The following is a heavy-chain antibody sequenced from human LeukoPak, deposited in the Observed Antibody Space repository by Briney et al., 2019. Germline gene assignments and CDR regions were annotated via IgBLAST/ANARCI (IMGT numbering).Heavy chain of an antibody. CDR1: GFTFRSYW. D-gene: IGHD6-6*01. V-gene: IGHV3-7*03. CDR2: IKEDGSEK. Sequence: GGSLRLSCAASGFTFRSYWMSWVRQAPGKGLEWVANIKEDGSEKYYVDSVKGRFTISRDNAKNSLYMQVNSLRAEDTAVYYCARFSLAARPYWGQGTLVTVSS. J-gene: IGHJ4*02. CDR3: ARFSLAARPY.